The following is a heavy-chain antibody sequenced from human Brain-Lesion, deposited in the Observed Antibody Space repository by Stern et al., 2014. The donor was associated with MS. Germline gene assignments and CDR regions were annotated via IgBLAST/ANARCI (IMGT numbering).Heavy chain of an antibody. J-gene: IGHJ5*02. V-gene: IGHV4-39*01. Sequence: VQLVESGPGLVKPSETLSLTCTVAGGSVSSTSYAWAWIRQPPGKGLEWIGTIYYSGDTYSSPSLTSRLTISLDTSKNPFSLPLGSGTAADTAVYYCAGEEDIRYCSGGSCTGNWFDPWGQGTLVTVSS. D-gene: IGHD2-15*01. CDR3: AGEEDIRYCSGGSCTGNWFDP. CDR2: IYYSGDT. CDR1: GGSVSSTSYA.